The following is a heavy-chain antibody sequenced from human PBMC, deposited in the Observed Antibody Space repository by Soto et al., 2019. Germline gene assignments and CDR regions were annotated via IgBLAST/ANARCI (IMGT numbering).Heavy chain of an antibody. V-gene: IGHV5-51*01. CDR3: ARTSAAGKYYCGMDV. Sequence: ESLKISCKGSGYSFTSYWIGWVRQMPGKGLEWMGIIYPGDSDTRYSPSFQGQVTISADKSISTAYLQWSSLKASDTAMYYCARTSAAGKYYCGMDVWGQGTTVTVSS. CDR2: IYPGDSDT. CDR1: GYSFTSYW. D-gene: IGHD6-13*01. J-gene: IGHJ6*02.